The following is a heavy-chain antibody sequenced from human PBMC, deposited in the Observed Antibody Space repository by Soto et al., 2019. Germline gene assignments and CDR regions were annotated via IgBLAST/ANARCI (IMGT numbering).Heavy chain of an antibody. V-gene: IGHV4-39*01. D-gene: IGHD6-13*01. J-gene: IGHJ4*02. CDR2: IYYSGST. Sequence: SERLSPTCTVSGGSISSSSYYWGRIRQPPGKGLEWIGSIYYSGSTYYNPSLKSRVTIAVDTTKTQFSLKLSSVTAADTAVYYCARHSAAEIFDYWGQGTLVTVSS. CDR3: ARHSAAEIFDY. CDR1: GGSISSSSYY.